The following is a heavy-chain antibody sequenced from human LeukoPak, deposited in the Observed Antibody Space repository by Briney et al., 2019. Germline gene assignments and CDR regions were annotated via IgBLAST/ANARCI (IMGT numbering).Heavy chain of an antibody. Sequence: GGSLRLSCAASGFNLSDYAMHWVRQAPGKGLEWMAVISYDAINEYYADSVKGRFTVSRDKSKNMLFLQMNTLRPEDTAIYYCARDKGRYTYGGKTWFDPWGQGTLVTVSS. V-gene: IGHV3-30*04. CDR3: ARDKGRYTYGGKTWFDP. J-gene: IGHJ5*02. D-gene: IGHD5-18*01. CDR1: GFNLSDYA. CDR2: ISYDAINE.